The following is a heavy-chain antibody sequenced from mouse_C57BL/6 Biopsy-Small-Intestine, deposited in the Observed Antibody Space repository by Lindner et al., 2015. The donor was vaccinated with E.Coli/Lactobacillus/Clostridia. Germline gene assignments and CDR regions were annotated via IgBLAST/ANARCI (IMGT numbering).Heavy chain of an antibody. V-gene: IGHV1-82*01. CDR1: GYAFSSSW. CDR2: IYPGDGDT. J-gene: IGHJ3*01. Sequence: VQLQESGPALVKPGASVKISCKASGYAFSSSWMNWVKQRPGKGLEWIGRIYPGDGDTNYNGKFKGKATLTADKSSSTAYMQLSSLTSEDSAVYFCAREGVWFAYWGQGTLVTVSA. CDR3: AREGVWFAY.